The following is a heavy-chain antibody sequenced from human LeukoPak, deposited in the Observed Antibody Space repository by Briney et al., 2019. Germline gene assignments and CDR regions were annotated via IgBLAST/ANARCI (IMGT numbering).Heavy chain of an antibody. CDR3: ASALRSLNY. J-gene: IGHJ4*02. D-gene: IGHD3-9*01. V-gene: IGHV1-46*01. CDR1: GYTFTSYY. CDR2: INPSGGST. Sequence: GGSLRLSCAASGYTFTSYYMHWVRQAPGQGLEWMGIINPSGGSTSYAQKFQGRVTMTRDTSTSTVYMELSSLRSEDTAVYYCASALRSLNYWGQGTLVTVSS.